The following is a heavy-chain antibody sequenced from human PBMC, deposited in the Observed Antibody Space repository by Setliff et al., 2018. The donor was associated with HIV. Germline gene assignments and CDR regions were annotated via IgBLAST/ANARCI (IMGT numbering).Heavy chain of an antibody. CDR3: ARLRITMIMMLNYFDY. CDR2: RSTTGST. D-gene: IGHD3-22*01. Sequence: SETLSLTCTVSGDSIRSYFWSWIRQSPGKGLEWIGFRSTTGSTNYNPSLRIRVTISVDTSKTQFSLKLSSVTAADTAVYFCARLRITMIMMLNYFDYWGQGTLVTVSS. V-gene: IGHV4-4*09. CDR1: GDSIRSYF. J-gene: IGHJ4*02.